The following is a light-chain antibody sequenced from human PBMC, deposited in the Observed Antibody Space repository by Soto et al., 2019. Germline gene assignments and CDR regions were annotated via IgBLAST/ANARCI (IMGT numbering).Light chain of an antibody. J-gene: IGKJ1*01. CDR3: QQYYSREF. Sequence: DIQMTQSPSIVSASVGDTVTITCRASQAVNPWLAWHQQKPGKVPRVLIYKTSDLENGVPSRFSGSGSGTEYTLTISNLQPDDFATYYCQQYYSREFFGQGTKVDIK. CDR2: KTS. CDR1: QAVNPW. V-gene: IGKV1-5*03.